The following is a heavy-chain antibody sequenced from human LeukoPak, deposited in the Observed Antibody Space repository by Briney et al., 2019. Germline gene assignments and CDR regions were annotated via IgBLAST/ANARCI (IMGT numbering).Heavy chain of an antibody. CDR1: GFTFSSYE. J-gene: IGHJ4*02. Sequence: GGSLRLSCAAAGFTFSSYEMNWVRQAPGKGLEWVSYISSSGSTIYYADSVKGRFTISRDNAKNSLYLQMNSLRAEDTAVYYCARWRVVPAATYFDYWGQGTLVTVSS. CDR2: ISSSGSTI. CDR3: ARWRVVPAATYFDY. D-gene: IGHD2-2*01. V-gene: IGHV3-48*03.